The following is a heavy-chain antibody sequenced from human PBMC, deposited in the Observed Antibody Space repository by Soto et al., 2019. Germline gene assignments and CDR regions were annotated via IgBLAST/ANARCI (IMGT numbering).Heavy chain of an antibody. CDR2: IYYSGNT. V-gene: IGHV4-39*01. Sequence: SETLSLTCTVSGGSISSSSSYWGWIRQPPGKGLEWIGSIYYSGNTYYNPSLKSRVTISVDTSKNQFSLKLNSVTAADTSVYYCARQREYSGYDFDYWGQGTXVTVSS. D-gene: IGHD5-12*01. CDR3: ARQREYSGYDFDY. CDR1: GGSISSSSSY. J-gene: IGHJ4*02.